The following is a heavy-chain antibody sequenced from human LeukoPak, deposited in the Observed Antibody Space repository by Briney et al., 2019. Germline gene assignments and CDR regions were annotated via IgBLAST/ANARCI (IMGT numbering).Heavy chain of an antibody. J-gene: IGHJ3*02. V-gene: IGHV4-30-4*01. D-gene: IGHD6-25*01. Sequence: PSETLSLTCTVPGGSISSGDYYWSWIRQPPGKGLEWIGYIYYSGSTYYNPSLKSRVTISVDTSKNQFSLKLSSVTAADTAVYYCASSGVRYAFDIWGQGTMVTVSS. CDR3: ASSGVRYAFDI. CDR2: IYYSGST. CDR1: GGSISSGDYY.